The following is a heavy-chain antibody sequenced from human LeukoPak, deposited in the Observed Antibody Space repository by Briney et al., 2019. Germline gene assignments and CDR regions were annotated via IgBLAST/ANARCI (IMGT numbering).Heavy chain of an antibody. Sequence: GASVKVSCKASGYTFTDYHLHWVRQAPGQGLEWMGWINPNSGGTNYAQKFQGRVTLTRDTSMSTAYMEISRLTSDDTAVYYCARDNLEASWGSPGDYWGQGTLVTVSS. CDR1: GYTFTDYH. V-gene: IGHV1-2*02. CDR2: INPNSGGT. D-gene: IGHD2-2*01. J-gene: IGHJ4*02. CDR3: ARDNLEASWGSPGDY.